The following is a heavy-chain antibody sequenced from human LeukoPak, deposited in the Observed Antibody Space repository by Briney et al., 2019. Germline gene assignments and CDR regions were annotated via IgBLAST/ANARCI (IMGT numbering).Heavy chain of an antibody. CDR3: ARTSYYYDSSGYYYGNFQH. V-gene: IGHV1-18*01. CDR1: GYSFTSYG. CDR2: ISIYNGNT. J-gene: IGHJ1*01. D-gene: IGHD3-22*01. Sequence: ASVKVSCKASGYSFTSYGLSWVRQAPGQGLEWRGWISIYNGNTNYTQKLQGRLTMTRDTSTSTAYMELSSLRSEDTAVYYCARTSYYYDSSGYYYGNFQHWGQGTLVTVSS.